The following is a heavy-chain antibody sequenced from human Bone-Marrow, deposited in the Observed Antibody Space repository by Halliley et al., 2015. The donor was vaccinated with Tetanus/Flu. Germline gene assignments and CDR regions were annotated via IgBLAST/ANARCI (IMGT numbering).Heavy chain of an antibody. CDR3: ARDRGHMAVYFHYGLDV. J-gene: IGHJ6*02. CDR1: GGTFSSYA. V-gene: IGHV1-69*01. CDR2: IIPMFGSI. D-gene: IGHD2-21*01. Sequence: QMQLVQSGAEVKKPGSSVKISCEASGGTFSSYAISWVRQAPGQGLEWMGGIIPMFGSINYAEKFQGRVTLTADGSTSTAYMELSSLGSEDTAMYYCARDRGHMAVYFHYGLDVWGQGTTVTVSS.